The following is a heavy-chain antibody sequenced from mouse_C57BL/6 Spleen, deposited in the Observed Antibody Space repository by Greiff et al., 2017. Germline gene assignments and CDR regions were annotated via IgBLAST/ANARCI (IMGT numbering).Heavy chain of an antibody. CDR2: ISSGGSYT. CDR3: ARHPITTVVATDAMDY. J-gene: IGHJ4*01. V-gene: IGHV5-6*01. CDR1: GFTFSSYG. Sequence: EVKLVESGGDLVKPGGSLKLSCAASGFTFSSYGMSWVRQTPDKRLEWVATISSGGSYTYYPDSVKGRFTISRDNAKNTLYLQMSSLKSEDTAMYYCARHPITTVVATDAMDYWGQGTSVTVSS. D-gene: IGHD1-1*01.